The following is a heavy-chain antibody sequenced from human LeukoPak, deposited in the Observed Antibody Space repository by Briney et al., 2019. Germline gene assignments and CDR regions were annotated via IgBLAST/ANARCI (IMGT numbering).Heavy chain of an antibody. CDR2: IYYSGST. Sequence: SETLSLTCTVSGGSITNYYWSWIRQPPGKGLEWIGYIYYSGSTNFNPSLKSRVTISVDTSKNQFSLKLSSVTAADTAVYYCARTYSSSWSYYFDYWGQGTLVTVSS. J-gene: IGHJ4*02. CDR1: GGSITNYY. CDR3: ARTYSSSWSYYFDY. V-gene: IGHV4-59*08. D-gene: IGHD6-13*01.